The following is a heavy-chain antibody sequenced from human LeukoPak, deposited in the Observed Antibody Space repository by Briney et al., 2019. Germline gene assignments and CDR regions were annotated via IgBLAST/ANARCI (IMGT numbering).Heavy chain of an antibody. CDR3: EKDSQPAGTHFDY. CDR1: GFSFSSYA. J-gene: IGHJ4*02. D-gene: IGHD6-19*01. Sequence: GGSLRLSCAASGFSFSSYAMSWVRQAPGKGLEWVSAISGSGGSTYYADSVKGRFTISRDNSKNTLYLQMNSLRAEDTAVYYCEKDSQPAGTHFDYWGQGTLVTVSS. CDR2: ISGSGGST. V-gene: IGHV3-23*01.